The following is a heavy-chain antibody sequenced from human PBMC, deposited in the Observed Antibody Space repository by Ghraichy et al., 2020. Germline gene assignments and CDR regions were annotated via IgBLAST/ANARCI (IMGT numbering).Heavy chain of an antibody. J-gene: IGHJ6*03. CDR1: GFTFSSYA. CDR2: ISYDGSNK. CDR3: ARDGDIVATIYYYYYMDV. D-gene: IGHD5-12*01. Sequence: LSLTCAASGFTFSSYAMHWVRQAPGKGLEWVAVISYDGSNKYYADSVKGRFTISRDNSKNTLYLQMNSLRAEDTAVYYCARDGDIVATIYYYYYMDVWGKGTTVTVSS. V-gene: IGHV3-30-3*01.